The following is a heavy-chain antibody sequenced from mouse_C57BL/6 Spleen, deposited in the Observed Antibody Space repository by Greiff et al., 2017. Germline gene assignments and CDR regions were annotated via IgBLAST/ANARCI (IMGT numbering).Heavy chain of an antibody. CDR1: GYTFTDYN. D-gene: IGHD1-1*01. Sequence: EVQLQESGPELVKPGASVKMSCKASGYTFTDYNMHWVKQSHGKSLEWIGYINPNNGGTSYNQKFKGKATLTVNKSSSTAYMELRSLTSEDSAVYYCAEVSYYGSSFDYWGQGTTLTVSS. CDR2: INPNNGGT. V-gene: IGHV1-22*01. J-gene: IGHJ2*01. CDR3: AEVSYYGSSFDY.